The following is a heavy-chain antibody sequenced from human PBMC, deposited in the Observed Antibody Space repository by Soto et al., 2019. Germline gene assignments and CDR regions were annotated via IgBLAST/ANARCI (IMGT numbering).Heavy chain of an antibody. D-gene: IGHD3-16*01. Sequence: QVQLQQWGAGLLKPSETLSLTCAVYGGSFSGSDWSWSRQPPGKGLEWIGEVNHSGSNNYNPSLKRLVTISVDTSKNQFSLKLSSVAAADTAVYYCSRMGHGFAKFHYWGQGTLVTVS. CDR3: SRMGHGFAKFHY. V-gene: IGHV4-34*01. J-gene: IGHJ4*02. CDR2: VNHSGSN. CDR1: GGSFSGSD.